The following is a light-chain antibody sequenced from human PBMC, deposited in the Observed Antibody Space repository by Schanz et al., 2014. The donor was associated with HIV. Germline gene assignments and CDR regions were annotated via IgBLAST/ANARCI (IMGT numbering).Light chain of an antibody. V-gene: IGLV1-44*01. CDR1: SSNIRSNT. J-gene: IGLJ3*02. CDR2: NSY. Sequence: QSVLTQPPSASGTPGQRVTISCSGSSSNIRSNTINWYQQLPGTAPKLLIYNSYHRPSGVPDRFSGSKSGTSASLAISGLQSEDEGDYYCASWDDSLKGPVFGGGTKLTVL. CDR3: ASWDDSLKGPV.